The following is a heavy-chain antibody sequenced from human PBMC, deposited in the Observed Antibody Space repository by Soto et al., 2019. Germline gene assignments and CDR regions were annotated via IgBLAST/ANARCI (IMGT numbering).Heavy chain of an antibody. CDR1: GYTFTSYD. CDR3: ARGLSGSALYYFDY. Sequence: ASVKVSCKASGYTFTSYDINWVRQATGQGLEWMGWMNPNSGNTGYAQKFQGRVTMTRNTSISTAHMELSSLRSEDTAVYYCARGLSGSALYYFDYWGQGTLVTVSS. V-gene: IGHV1-8*01. D-gene: IGHD1-26*01. J-gene: IGHJ4*02. CDR2: MNPNSGNT.